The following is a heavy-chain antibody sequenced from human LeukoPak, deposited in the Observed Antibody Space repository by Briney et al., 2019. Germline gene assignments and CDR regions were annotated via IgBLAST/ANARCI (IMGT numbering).Heavy chain of an antibody. D-gene: IGHD4-11*01. CDR3: ATSTVTTPFDY. CDR1: GFTFSIYA. J-gene: IGHJ4*02. Sequence: SGGSLRLSCAASGFTFSIYAMHWVRQAPGKGLEWVAVISYDGGKKYYAGSVKGRFTISRDNSKNTLYLQMNSLRAEDTAVYYCATSTVTTPFDYWGQGTLVTVSS. CDR2: ISYDGGKK. V-gene: IGHV3-30-3*01.